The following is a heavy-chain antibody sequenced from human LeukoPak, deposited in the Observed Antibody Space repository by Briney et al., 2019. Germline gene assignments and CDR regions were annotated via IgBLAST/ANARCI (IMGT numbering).Heavy chain of an antibody. CDR1: GFTFSSYA. J-gene: IGHJ4*02. CDR2: ISYDGSNK. V-gene: IGHV3-30*14. Sequence: GGSLRLSCAASGFTFSSYAMHWVRQAPGKGLEWVAVISYDGSNKYYADSVKGRFTISRDNSKNTLYLQMNSLRAEDTAVYYCARARPAGFDYWGQGTLVTVSS. D-gene: IGHD6-6*01. CDR3: ARARPAGFDY.